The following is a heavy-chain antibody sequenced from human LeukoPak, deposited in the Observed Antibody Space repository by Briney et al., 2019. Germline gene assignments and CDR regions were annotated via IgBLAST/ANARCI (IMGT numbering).Heavy chain of an antibody. CDR1: GYTFTSYA. CDR3: HLEWFNNYYYYGMDV. V-gene: IGHV1-3*01. D-gene: IGHD3-3*01. CDR2: INAGNGNT. J-gene: IGHJ6*02. Sequence: ASVKVSCKASGYTFTSYAMHWVRQAPGQRLEWMGWINAGNGNTKYSQKFQGRVTITRDTSASTAYMELSSLRAEDTAVYYCHLEWFNNYYYYGMDVWGQGTTVTVSS.